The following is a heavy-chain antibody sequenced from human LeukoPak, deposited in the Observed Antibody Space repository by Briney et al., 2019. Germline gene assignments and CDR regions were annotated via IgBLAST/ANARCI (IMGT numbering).Heavy chain of an antibody. J-gene: IGHJ4*02. CDR1: GFTFSSYG. CDR2: TSYDGNKR. Sequence: GGSLTLSCAASGFTFSSYGMHWVRQVPGKGLEWVAVTSYDGNKRYYADSVKGRFTISRDNSKNTLYLQMNSLRAEDTAVYYCAKFTIFGVVTFYYFDYWGQGTLVTVSS. CDR3: AKFTIFGVVTFYYFDY. D-gene: IGHD3-3*01. V-gene: IGHV3-30*18.